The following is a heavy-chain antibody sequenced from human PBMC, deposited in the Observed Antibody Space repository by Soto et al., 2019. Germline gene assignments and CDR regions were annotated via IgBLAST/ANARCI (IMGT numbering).Heavy chain of an antibody. J-gene: IGHJ4*02. D-gene: IGHD3-3*01. Sequence: LILSCAASGFTFSSYAMDWVRQAPGKGLEWVASISPSGSYMYYGDSLKGRFTVSRDNAKNSLYLQMDSLRADDTAIYYCARFGLVTFDCWGQGTLVTVSS. V-gene: IGHV3-21*01. CDR1: GFTFSSYA. CDR2: ISPSGSYM. CDR3: ARFGLVTFDC.